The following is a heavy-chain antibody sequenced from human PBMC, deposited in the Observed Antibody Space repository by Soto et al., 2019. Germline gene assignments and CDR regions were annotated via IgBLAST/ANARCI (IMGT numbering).Heavy chain of an antibody. D-gene: IGHD5-12*01. CDR2: IVVGSGKT. CDR3: AADLAGPTGYSGPEKFYYHGMYV. CDR1: GFTIMICP. Sequence: GTSVKVGCKACGFTIMICPVWWVLQGSHQNVEWIGWIVVGSGKTNDAQKFQERVSITRDMSTSTAYMELSRLRSEDTAVYYCAADLAGPTGYSGPEKFYYHGMYVWGQETPVTVSS. J-gene: IGHJ6*02. V-gene: IGHV1-58*01.